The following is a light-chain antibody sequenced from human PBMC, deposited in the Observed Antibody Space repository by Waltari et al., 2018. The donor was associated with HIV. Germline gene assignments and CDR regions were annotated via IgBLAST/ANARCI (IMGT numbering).Light chain of an antibody. Sequence: QSALTQPASVSGSPGQSLTISCTGTSRDVGSYNYVSWYQQHPGKAPKLMIYDVSNRPSGVSNRFSGSKSGNTASLTISGLQAEDEADYYCSSYTSSSTLVVFGGGTKLTVL. J-gene: IGLJ2*01. V-gene: IGLV2-14*01. CDR3: SSYTSSSTLVV. CDR1: SRDVGSYNY. CDR2: DVS.